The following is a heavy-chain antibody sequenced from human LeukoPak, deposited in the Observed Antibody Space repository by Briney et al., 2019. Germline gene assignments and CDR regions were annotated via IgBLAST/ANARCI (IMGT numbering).Heavy chain of an antibody. CDR3: ARDLSRTRDHYYGSGSYY. V-gene: IGHV1-2*02. J-gene: IGHJ4*02. CDR2: INPNSGGT. Sequence: ASVKVSCKASGYTFTGYYMHWVRQAPGQGLEWMGWINPNSGGTNYAQKFQGRVTMTRDTSISTAYMELSRLRSDDTAVYYCARDLSRTRDHYYGSGSYYWGQGTLVTVSS. CDR1: GYTFTGYY. D-gene: IGHD3-10*01.